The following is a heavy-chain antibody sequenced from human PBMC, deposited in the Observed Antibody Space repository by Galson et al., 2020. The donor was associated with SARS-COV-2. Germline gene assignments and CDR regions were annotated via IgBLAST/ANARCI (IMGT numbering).Heavy chain of an antibody. CDR3: ARGTTVTSHFDY. CDR2: INAGNGDT. CDR1: GYTFTSYT. Sequence: ASVKVSCKTSGYTFTSYTVHWVRQAPGQRLEWMGWINAGNGDTKYSQKFQGGATLTRDTSASTAYMELSSLRSEDTAVYYCARGTTVTSHFDYWGQGTLLTVSS. V-gene: IGHV1-3*01. D-gene: IGHD4-17*01. J-gene: IGHJ4*02.